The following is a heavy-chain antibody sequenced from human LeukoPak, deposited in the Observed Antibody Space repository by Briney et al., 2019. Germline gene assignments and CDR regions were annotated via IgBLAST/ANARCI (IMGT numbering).Heavy chain of an antibody. CDR1: GGSISSSSYY. V-gene: IGHV4-39*07. J-gene: IGHJ4*02. D-gene: IGHD6-13*01. Sequence: PSETLSLTCTVSGGSISSSSYYWGWIRQPPGKGLEWIGSIYYSGSTYYNPSLKSRVTISVDTSKNQFSLKLSSVTAADTAVYYCVNIAAAGTNFDYWGQGTLVTVSS. CDR2: IYYSGST. CDR3: VNIAAAGTNFDY.